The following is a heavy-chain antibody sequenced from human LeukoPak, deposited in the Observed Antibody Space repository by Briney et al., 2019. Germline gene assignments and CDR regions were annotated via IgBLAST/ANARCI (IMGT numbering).Heavy chain of an antibody. V-gene: IGHV3-21*01. CDR3: ARGRGSTSSYFDY. D-gene: IGHD2-2*01. CDR1: GFTFSSYS. Sequence: GGSLRLSCAASGFTFSSYSMNWVRQAPGKGLEWVSSISGSSSYIYYAGSVKGRFTISRDNSNYTLFLHMNSLRAEDTAVYYCARGRGSTSSYFDYWGQGTLVTVS. CDR2: ISGSSSYI. J-gene: IGHJ4*02.